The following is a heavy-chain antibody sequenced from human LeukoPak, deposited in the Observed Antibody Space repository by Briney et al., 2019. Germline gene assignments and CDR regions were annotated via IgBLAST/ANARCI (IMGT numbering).Heavy chain of an antibody. V-gene: IGHV3-23*01. CDR1: GFTFSSYA. Sequence: PGGSLRLSCAASGFTFSSYAMSWVRQAPGKGLEWVSAISGSGGSTYYADSVKGRFTISRDNSKNTLYLQMNSLRAEDTAVYYCAKGTVWSGYPYYFDYWGQGTLVTVSS. J-gene: IGHJ4*02. CDR2: ISGSGGST. D-gene: IGHD3-3*01. CDR3: AKGTVWSGYPYYFDY.